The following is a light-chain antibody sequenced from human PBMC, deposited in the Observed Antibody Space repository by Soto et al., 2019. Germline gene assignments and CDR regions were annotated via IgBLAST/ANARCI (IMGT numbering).Light chain of an antibody. Sequence: QAALTQPASVSGSPGQSITISCTGTSSDVGAYKFVSWYQQHPGKVPKLMIFDVSSRPSGVSDRFSGSKSGNTSSLTISGLQAEDDGDYYCSSYTSSSTHVFGSGTKLTVL. CDR1: SSDVGAYKF. CDR3: SSYTSSSTHV. V-gene: IGLV2-14*03. J-gene: IGLJ1*01. CDR2: DVS.